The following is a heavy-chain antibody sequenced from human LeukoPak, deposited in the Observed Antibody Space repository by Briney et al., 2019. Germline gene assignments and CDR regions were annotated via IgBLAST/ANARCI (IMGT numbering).Heavy chain of an antibody. V-gene: IGHV3-23*01. CDR1: GFTFSSYA. CDR3: AKLSYCGGDCPPYYFDY. Sequence: GGSLRLSCAASGFTFSSYAMSWVRQAPGKGLEWVSAISGSGGSTYYADSVKSRFTISRDNPKNTLYLQMNSLRAEDTAVYYCAKLSYCGGDCPPYYFDYWGQGTLVTVSS. CDR2: ISGSGGST. D-gene: IGHD2-21*02. J-gene: IGHJ4*02.